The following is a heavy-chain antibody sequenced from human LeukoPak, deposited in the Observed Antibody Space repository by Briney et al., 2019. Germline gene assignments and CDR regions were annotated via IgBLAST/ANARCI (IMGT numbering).Heavy chain of an antibody. CDR2: IYYSGST. Sequence: KPSETLSLTCTVSGGSISSYYWSWIRQPPGKGLEWIGYIYYSGSTNYNPSLKSRVTISVDTSKNQFSLKLSSLTAADTAVYYCARVDYADYSKDFDYWGQGTLVTVAS. D-gene: IGHD4-17*01. V-gene: IGHV4-59*12. CDR1: GGSISSYY. J-gene: IGHJ4*02. CDR3: ARVDYADYSKDFDY.